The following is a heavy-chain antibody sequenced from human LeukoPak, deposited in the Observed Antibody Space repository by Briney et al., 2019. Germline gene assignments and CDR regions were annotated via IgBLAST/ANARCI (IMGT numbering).Heavy chain of an antibody. J-gene: IGHJ4*02. CDR1: GFTFSSYA. CDR3: AKKVEREYDSSGYYYGWDY. CDR2: ISGSGGGT. D-gene: IGHD3-22*01. Sequence: GGSLRLSCAASGFTFSSYAMSWVREAPGEGLEWVSAISGSGGGTYYADSVKGRFTISRDNSKNTLYLQMNSLRAEDTAVYYCAKKVEREYDSSGYYYGWDYWGQGTLVTVSS. V-gene: IGHV3-23*01.